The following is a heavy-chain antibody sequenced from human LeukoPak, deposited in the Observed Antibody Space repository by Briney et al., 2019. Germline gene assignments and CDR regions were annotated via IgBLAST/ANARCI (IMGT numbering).Heavy chain of an antibody. J-gene: IGHJ6*04. CDR3: AKSTRAVMAMMDV. CDR2: ISTRSSYI. CDR1: GFTFSSYS. D-gene: IGHD2-21*01. V-gene: IGHV3-21*01. Sequence: GGSLRLSCAASGFTFSSYSMNWVRQAPGKGLEWVSSISTRSSYIYHADSLKGRFTISRDNAKNSLFLQMNSLRAEDTAVYFCAKSTRAVMAMMDVWGKGTTVTVSS.